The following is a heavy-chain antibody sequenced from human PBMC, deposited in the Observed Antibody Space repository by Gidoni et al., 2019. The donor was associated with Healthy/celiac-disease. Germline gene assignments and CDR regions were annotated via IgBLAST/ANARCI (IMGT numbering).Heavy chain of an antibody. Sequence: QVQLVQSGAEVKKPGASVKVSCKASGYTFTGYYMHWVRQAPGQGLEWMGRINPNSGGTNYAQKFQGRVTMTRDTSISTAYMELSRLRSDDTAVYYCAGVDSSGWYGIDYFDYWGQGTLVTVSS. CDR2: INPNSGGT. J-gene: IGHJ4*02. D-gene: IGHD6-19*01. CDR3: AGVDSSGWYGIDYFDY. V-gene: IGHV1-2*06. CDR1: GYTFTGYY.